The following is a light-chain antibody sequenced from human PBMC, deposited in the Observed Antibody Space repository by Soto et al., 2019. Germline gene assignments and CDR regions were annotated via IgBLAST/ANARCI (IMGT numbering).Light chain of an antibody. CDR2: GAS. J-gene: IGKJ1*01. Sequence: EIVLTQSPATLSLSPGERATLSCRASQSVSSYLAWYQQKPGQAPRLLIYGASTRATGVPARFSGSGSGTDFTLTISSLQSEDFAVYYCQQYNIWPPWTFGQGTKVDIK. CDR3: QQYNIWPPWT. CDR1: QSVSSY. V-gene: IGKV3-15*01.